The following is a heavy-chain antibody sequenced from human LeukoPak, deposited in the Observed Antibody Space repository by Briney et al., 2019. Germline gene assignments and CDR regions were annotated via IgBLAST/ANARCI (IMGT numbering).Heavy chain of an antibody. Sequence: GGSLRLSCAASGFTFNIYGMNWVRQAPGKGLEWVSYISSSGSTIYYADSVKGRFTISRDNAKNSLYLQMNSLRAEDTAVYYCAELGITMIGGVWGKGTTVTISS. D-gene: IGHD3-10*02. V-gene: IGHV3-48*03. CDR3: AELGITMIGGV. CDR1: GFTFNIYG. J-gene: IGHJ6*04. CDR2: ISSSGSTI.